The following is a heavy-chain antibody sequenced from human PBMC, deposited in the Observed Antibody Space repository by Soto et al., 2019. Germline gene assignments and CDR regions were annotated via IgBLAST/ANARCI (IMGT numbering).Heavy chain of an antibody. J-gene: IGHJ4*02. CDR1: GGSISSGGYY. D-gene: IGHD4-17*01. V-gene: IGHV4-31*03. CDR2: IYYSGST. CDR3: ARSPEATVTAFDY. Sequence: QVQLQESGPGLVKPSQTLSLTCTVTGGSISSGGYYWSWIRQHPGKGLEWIGYIYYSGSTYYNPSLRSRVTISVDTSKNQFSLKLSSVTAADTAVYYCARSPEATVTAFDYWGQGTLVTVSS.